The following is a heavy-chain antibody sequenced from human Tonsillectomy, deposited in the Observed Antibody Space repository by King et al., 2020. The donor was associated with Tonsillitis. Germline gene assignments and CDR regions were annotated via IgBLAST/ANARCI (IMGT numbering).Heavy chain of an antibody. V-gene: IGHV3-53*01. CDR1: GFTVSSNY. J-gene: IGHJ2*01. D-gene: IGHD1-26*01. CDR3: ARSPLSRIRGAIFWSFDL. Sequence: VQLVESGGGLMQPGGSLRLSCAASGFTVSSNYMSWVRQAPGKGLEWVSVINSGGTTYYGDSVKGRFTISRDNSKNTLFLQMNSLRAEETAVYYCARSPLSRIRGAIFWSFDLWGRGTLVTVSS. CDR2: INSGGTT.